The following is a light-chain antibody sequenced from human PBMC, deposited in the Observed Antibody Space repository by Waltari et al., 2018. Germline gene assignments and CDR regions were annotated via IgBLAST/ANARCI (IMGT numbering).Light chain of an antibody. CDR3: MHGGHWPYT. J-gene: IGKJ2*01. CDR2: KSS. V-gene: IGKV2-30*01. CDR1: QSLVYSDGNTY. Sequence: VVLTQSPLSLPVTPGQPASIPCSSSQSLVYSDGNTYLNWFQQRPGQSPRRLLYKSSNRDSGVPDRFSGSGSGTDCTLKSSRVEAEDVGIYYCMHGGHWPYTFGQGTKLEIE.